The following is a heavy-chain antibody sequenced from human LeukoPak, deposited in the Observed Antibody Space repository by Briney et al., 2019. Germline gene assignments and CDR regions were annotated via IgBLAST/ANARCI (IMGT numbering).Heavy chain of an antibody. CDR2: INWNGGST. V-gene: IGHV3-20*04. D-gene: IGHD3-22*01. CDR3: AAALDSSSYFYWGFDY. CDR1: GFTYDDYG. Sequence: PGGSLRLSCAASGFTYDDYGMSWVRQAPGKGLEWVSGINWNGGSTGYADSVKGRFTISRDNAKKSLYLQMNSLGVEDTAFYYCAAALDSSSYFYWGFDYWGQGTLVTVSS. J-gene: IGHJ4*02.